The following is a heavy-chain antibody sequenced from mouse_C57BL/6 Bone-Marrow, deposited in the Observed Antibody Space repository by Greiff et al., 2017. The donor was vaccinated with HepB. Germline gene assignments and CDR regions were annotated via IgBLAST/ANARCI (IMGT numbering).Heavy chain of an antibody. V-gene: IGHV1-50*01. D-gene: IGHD2-2*01. CDR3: ASGGYRGY. CDR1: GYTLTSYW. Sequence: QVQLQQPGAELVKPGASVKLSCKASGYTLTSYWMQWVKQRPGQGLEWIGEIDPSDSYTNYNQKFKGKATLTVDTSSSTAYMQLSSLTSEDSAVYYCASGGYRGYWGQGTTLTVSS. J-gene: IGHJ2*01. CDR2: IDPSDSYT.